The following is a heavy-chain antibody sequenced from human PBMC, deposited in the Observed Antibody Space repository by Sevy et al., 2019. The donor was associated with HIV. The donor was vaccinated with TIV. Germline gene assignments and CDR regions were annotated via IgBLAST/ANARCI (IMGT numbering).Heavy chain of an antibody. CDR1: GFTFSSYW. Sequence: GGSLRLSCAASGFTFSSYWMSWVRQAPGKGLEWVANIKQDGSEKYYVDSVKGRFTISRDNAKNSLCLQMNSLRAEDTAVYYCARTPRIAARQFYYYYYGMDVWGQGTTVTVSS. CDR2: IKQDGSEK. J-gene: IGHJ6*02. D-gene: IGHD6-6*01. CDR3: ARTPRIAARQFYYYYYGMDV. V-gene: IGHV3-7*01.